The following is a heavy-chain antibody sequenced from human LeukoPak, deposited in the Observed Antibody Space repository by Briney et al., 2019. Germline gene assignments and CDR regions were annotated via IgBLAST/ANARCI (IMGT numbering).Heavy chain of an antibody. CDR1: GLDFRNFA. Sequence: GGSLRLSCETSGLDFRNFAMSWVGQAPPEGLEGVSGIAGSGGSSYDADSVKGRFTISRANAKNALYLQMDSLRADDTALYYCAKMKGQRLNDYCMDVWGKGTTVTVSS. J-gene: IGHJ6*03. CDR3: AKMKGQRLNDYCMDV. V-gene: IGHV3-23*01. CDR2: IAGSGGSS.